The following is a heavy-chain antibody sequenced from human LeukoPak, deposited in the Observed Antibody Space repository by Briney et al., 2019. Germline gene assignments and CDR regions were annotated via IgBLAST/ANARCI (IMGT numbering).Heavy chain of an antibody. D-gene: IGHD1-1*01. V-gene: IGHV3-30*02. J-gene: IGHJ3*02. CDR1: GFTFSSYG. Sequence: GGSLRLSSAASGFTFSSYGMHWVRPAAGRGREWVAFIRYDGSNKYYADAVKGPFTISRDNSKNTLYLQINSLRAEDTAVYYCAKDKYTWNDDAGGPVDAFDIGGQGTMAPVS. CDR3: AKDKYTWNDDAGGPVDAFDI. CDR2: IRYDGSNK.